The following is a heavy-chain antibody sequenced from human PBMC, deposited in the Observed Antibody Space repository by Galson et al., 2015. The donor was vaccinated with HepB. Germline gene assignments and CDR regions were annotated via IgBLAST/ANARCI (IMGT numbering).Heavy chain of an antibody. V-gene: IGHV1-18*04. Sequence: SVKVSCKASGYTFRTYVVTWVRQAPGQGLEWMGWISTYNGNARYAEKFQGRVTMTTDTSTSTAYMDLWSLRSDDTAVYYCARLSEGFDYWGQGTLVTVSS. CDR1: GYTFRTYV. CDR3: ARLSEGFDY. CDR2: ISTYNGNA. J-gene: IGHJ4*02.